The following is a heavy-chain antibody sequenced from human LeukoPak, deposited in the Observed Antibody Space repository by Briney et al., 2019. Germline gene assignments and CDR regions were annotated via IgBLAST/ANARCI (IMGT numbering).Heavy chain of an antibody. Sequence: GESLRISCKASGYSFTSYWITWVRQMPGKGLECMGKIDPSGSYTYYSPSFQGHVTISADRTISTAYLQWSSLKASDTAMYYCARGTLTDYWGQGTLVTVSS. V-gene: IGHV5-10-1*01. D-gene: IGHD3-10*01. CDR3: ARGTLTDY. CDR2: IDPSGSYT. J-gene: IGHJ4*02. CDR1: GYSFTSYW.